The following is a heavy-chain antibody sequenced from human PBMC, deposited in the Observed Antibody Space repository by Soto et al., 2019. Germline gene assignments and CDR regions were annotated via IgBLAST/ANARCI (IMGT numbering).Heavy chain of an antibody. CDR3: AGGGGYNTAFDY. Sequence: QVQLQESGPGLVKPSQTLSLTCTVSGGSISSGGYYWSWIRQHPGKGLEWIGYIYYSGSTYYKPSLKSRVTTALDTSKNQFSLKLSSVTAADTAVYYCAGGGGYNTAFDYWGQGTLVTVSS. V-gene: IGHV4-31*03. J-gene: IGHJ4*02. CDR2: IYYSGST. CDR1: GGSISSGGYY. D-gene: IGHD5-12*01.